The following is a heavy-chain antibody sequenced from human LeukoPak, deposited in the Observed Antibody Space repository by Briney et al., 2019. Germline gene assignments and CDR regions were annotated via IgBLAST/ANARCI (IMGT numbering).Heavy chain of an antibody. D-gene: IGHD2-2*01. J-gene: IGHJ6*02. V-gene: IGHV1-18*01. CDR1: GYTFTSYG. CDR3: ARWRAIVVVPGLLRTSSGMDV. CDR2: ISAYNGNT. Sequence: ASVKVSCKASGYTFTSYGISWVRQAPGQGLEWMGWISAYNGNTNYAQKLQGRVTMTTDTSTSTAYMELRSLRSDDTAVYYCARWRAIVVVPGLLRTSSGMDVWGQGTTVTVSS.